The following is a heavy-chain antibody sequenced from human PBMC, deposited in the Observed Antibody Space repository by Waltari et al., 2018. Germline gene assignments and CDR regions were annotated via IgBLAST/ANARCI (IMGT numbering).Heavy chain of an antibody. V-gene: IGHV4-34*01. CDR3: ARVVPYDFWSGYRYYFDY. D-gene: IGHD3-3*01. J-gene: IGHJ4*02. CDR1: GGSFSGYY. CDR2: INHSGST. Sequence: QVQLQQWGAGLLKPSETLSLTCAVYGGSFSGYYWSWIRQPPGKGLEWIGEINHSGSTNYNPSLKSRVTISVDTSKNQFSLKLSSVTAADTAVYYCARVVPYDFWSGYRYYFDYWGQGTLVTVSS.